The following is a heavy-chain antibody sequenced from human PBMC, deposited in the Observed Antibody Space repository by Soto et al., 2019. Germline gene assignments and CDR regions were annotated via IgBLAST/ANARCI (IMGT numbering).Heavy chain of an antibody. D-gene: IGHD6-19*01. CDR1: GGSFSGYY. J-gene: IGHJ5*02. CDR2: INHSGST. CDR3: ARGGPSSGWYSYWFDP. V-gene: IGHV4-34*01. Sequence: SETLSLTCAVYGGSFSGYYWSWIRQPPGKGLEWIGEINHSGSTNYNPSLKSRVTISVDTSKNQFSLKLSSVTAADTAVYYCARGGPSSGWYSYWFDPWGQGTLVTVSS.